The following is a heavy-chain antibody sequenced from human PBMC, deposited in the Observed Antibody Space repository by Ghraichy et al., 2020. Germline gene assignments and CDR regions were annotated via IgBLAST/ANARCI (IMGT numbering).Heavy chain of an antibody. Sequence: ASVKVSCKASGYTFTNYNVNWVRQAPGQGLEWIGWINTYNDNTNYAQKFQGRVTMTTDTSTNTAYMELRSLRSDDTAVYYCARDDSSGYYPFDYWGQGTLVTVSS. J-gene: IGHJ4*02. V-gene: IGHV1-18*01. CDR2: INTYNDNT. CDR3: ARDDSSGYYPFDY. CDR1: GYTFTNYN. D-gene: IGHD3-22*01.